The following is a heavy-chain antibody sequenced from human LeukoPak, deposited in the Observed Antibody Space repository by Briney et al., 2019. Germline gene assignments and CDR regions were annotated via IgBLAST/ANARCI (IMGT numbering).Heavy chain of an antibody. CDR3: AKDQGYYDFWSGFDH. CDR1: GFTFSSYA. CDR2: ISGSGGST. J-gene: IGHJ4*02. D-gene: IGHD3-3*01. Sequence: PGGSLRLSCAASGFTFSSYAMSWVRQAPGKGLEWVSAISGSGGSTYYADSVKGRFTISRDNSKNTLYLQMDSLRAEDTAVYYCAKDQGYYDFWSGFDHWGQGTLVTVSS. V-gene: IGHV3-23*01.